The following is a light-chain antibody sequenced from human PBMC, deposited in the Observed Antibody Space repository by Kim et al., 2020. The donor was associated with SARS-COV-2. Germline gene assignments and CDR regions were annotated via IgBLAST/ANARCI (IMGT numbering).Light chain of an antibody. Sequence: SSELTQDPAVSVALGQTVRIRCQGDSLRRYYASWYQQKPGQAPLLVIYGKNNRPSGIPDRLSGSSSGNTASLTITGAQAEDEADYYCNSRDSSGNHWVFGGGTKVTVL. V-gene: IGLV3-19*01. CDR3: NSRDSSGNHWV. J-gene: IGLJ3*02. CDR2: GKN. CDR1: SLRRYY.